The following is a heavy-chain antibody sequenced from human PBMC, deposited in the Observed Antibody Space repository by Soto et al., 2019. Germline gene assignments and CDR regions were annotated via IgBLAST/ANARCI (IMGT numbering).Heavy chain of an antibody. CDR1: GFTFSAYG. D-gene: IGHD6-13*01. Sequence: QVQLVESGGGVAQPGRSLRLSCAASGFTFSAYGMHWVRQAPGKGLEWVAVISYDGSNEYYADSVKGRFTISRDNSKNTLFLQMNSLRTEDTAVYSCARDRLSRSSWYLGYFFYYGMDVWGQGTTVTVSS. J-gene: IGHJ6*02. CDR3: ARDRLSRSSWYLGYFFYYGMDV. CDR2: ISYDGSNE. V-gene: IGHV3-30*03.